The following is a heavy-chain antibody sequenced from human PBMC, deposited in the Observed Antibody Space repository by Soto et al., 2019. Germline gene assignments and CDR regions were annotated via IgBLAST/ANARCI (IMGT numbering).Heavy chain of an antibody. D-gene: IGHD2-2*01. J-gene: IGHJ4*02. CDR1: GGSFSCYY. V-gene: IGHV4-34*01. CDR2: INHSGST. CDR3: ARGHFEDIVVVPAAPRALYYFDY. Sequence: SETLSLTCAVYGGSFSCYYWSWIRQPPGKGLEWIGEINHSGSTNYNPSLKSRVTISVDTSKNQFSLKLSSVTAADTAVYYCARGHFEDIVVVPAAPRALYYFDYWGQGTLVTVSS.